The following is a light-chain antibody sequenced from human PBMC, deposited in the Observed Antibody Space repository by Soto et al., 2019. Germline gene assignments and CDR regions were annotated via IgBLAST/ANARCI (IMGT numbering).Light chain of an antibody. J-gene: IGLJ1*01. CDR2: DVS. CDR1: SSDIGNNYY. CDR3: SSYTSSTTLYV. Sequence: QSVRTQPPSVSLSPGQSITISCTGASSDIGNNYYVSWYQQHPGKAPKLIIYDVSNRPSGVSNRFSGSKSGNTASLTISGLQAEDEADYYCSSYTSSTTLYVFGTGTKVTVL. V-gene: IGLV2-14*01.